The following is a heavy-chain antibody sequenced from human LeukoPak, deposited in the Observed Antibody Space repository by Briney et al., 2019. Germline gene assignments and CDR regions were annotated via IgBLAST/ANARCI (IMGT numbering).Heavy chain of an antibody. J-gene: IGHJ6*03. V-gene: IGHV3-48*03. D-gene: IGHD5-12*01. Sequence: PGGSLRLSCAASGFTFSSYAMSWVRQAPGKGLEWVSYISSSGSTIYYADSVKGRFTISRDNAKNSLYLQMNSLRAEDTAVYYCARVPGGYGEYYMDVWGKGTTVTISS. CDR3: ARVPGGYGEYYMDV. CDR1: GFTFSSYA. CDR2: ISSSGSTI.